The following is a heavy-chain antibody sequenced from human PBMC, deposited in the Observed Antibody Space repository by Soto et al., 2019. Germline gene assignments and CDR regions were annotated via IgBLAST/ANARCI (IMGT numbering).Heavy chain of an antibody. CDR1: GFTFSSYS. V-gene: IGHV3-21*01. J-gene: IGHJ4*02. Sequence: EVQLVESGGGLVKPGGSLRLSCAASGFTFSSYSMNWVRQAPGKGLEWVSSIRAVTSHIYNADSVKGRVTISRDNAKNDLDLEMDSLRAEDTAVYYCARDLYDSSFLDYWGQGTPVTVSS. D-gene: IGHD3-22*01. CDR3: ARDLYDSSFLDY. CDR2: IRAVTSHI.